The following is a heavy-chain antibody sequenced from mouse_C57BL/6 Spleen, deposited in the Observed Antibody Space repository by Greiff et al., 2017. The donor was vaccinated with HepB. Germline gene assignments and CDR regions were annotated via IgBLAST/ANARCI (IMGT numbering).Heavy chain of an antibody. CDR3: ARDSWFAY. V-gene: IGHV1-42*01. J-gene: IGHJ3*01. CDR2: INPSTGGT. CDR1: GYSFTGYY. Sequence: VQLQQSGPELVKPGASVKISCKASGYSFTGYYMNWVKQSPEKSLEWIGEINPSTGGTTYNQKFKAKATLTVDKSSSTAYMQLKSLTSEDSAVYYWARDSWFAYWGQGTLVTVSA.